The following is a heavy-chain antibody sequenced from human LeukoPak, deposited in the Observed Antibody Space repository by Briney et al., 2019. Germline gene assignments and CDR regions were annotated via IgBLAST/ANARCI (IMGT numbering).Heavy chain of an antibody. J-gene: IGHJ6*02. D-gene: IGHD3-16*01. V-gene: IGHV3-21*04. CDR3: ARGGGLDV. CDR1: GFTFSSYS. CDR2: ISSSSGYK. Sequence: GGSLRLSCAVSGFTFSSYSMTWVRQAPGKGLEWVSSISSSSGYKYYADSVKGRFTISRDNAKNSLYLQMSNLRAEDTAVYFCARGGGLDVWGQGAMVTVSS.